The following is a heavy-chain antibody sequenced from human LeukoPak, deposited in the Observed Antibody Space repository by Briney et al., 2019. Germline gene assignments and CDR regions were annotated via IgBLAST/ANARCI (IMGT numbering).Heavy chain of an antibody. V-gene: IGHV3-33*01. CDR1: GFTFSSYG. CDR2: IWYDGSNK. J-gene: IGHJ4*02. Sequence: GGSLRLSCAASGFTFSSYGMHWVRQAPGKGLEWVAVIWYDGSNKYYADSVKGRFTISRDNSKNTLYLQMNSLRAEDTAVYYCARDANGSYFNELDYWGQGTLVTVSS. D-gene: IGHD1-26*01. CDR3: ARDANGSYFNELDY.